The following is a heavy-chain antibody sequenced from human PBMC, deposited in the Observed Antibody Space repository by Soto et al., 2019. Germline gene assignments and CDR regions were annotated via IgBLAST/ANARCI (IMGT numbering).Heavy chain of an antibody. V-gene: IGHV3-23*01. D-gene: IGHD2-21*01. CDR3: AKGEASYCYGPTSGCNFYY. CDR2: INDNGGST. J-gene: IGHJ4*02. CDR1: GFIFSNYA. Sequence: SGGSLRLSCAASGFIFSNYAMSWVRQAPGKGLEWVSLINDNGGSTYYADSVKGRFTISRDNSKNTLYLQMNSLRAEDTALYYCAKGEASYCYGPTSGCNFYYWGQGTLVTVPS.